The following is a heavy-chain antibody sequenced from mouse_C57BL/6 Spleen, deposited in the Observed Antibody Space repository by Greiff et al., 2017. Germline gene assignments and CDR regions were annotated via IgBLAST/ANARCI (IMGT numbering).Heavy chain of an antibody. Sequence: QVQLQQSGAELVRPGSSVKLSCKASGYTFTSYWMHWVKQRPKQGLEWIGNIDPSDSETHYNQKFKDKATLTVDKSSSTAYMQLSSLTSEDSAVYYCARWGNYYDRAMDYWGQGTSVTVSS. CDR2: IDPSDSET. CDR1: GYTFTSYW. J-gene: IGHJ4*01. V-gene: IGHV1-52*01. CDR3: ARWGNYYDRAMDY. D-gene: IGHD1-1*01.